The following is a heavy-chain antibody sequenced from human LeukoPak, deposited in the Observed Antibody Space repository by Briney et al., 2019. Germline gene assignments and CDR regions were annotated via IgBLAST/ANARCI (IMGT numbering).Heavy chain of an antibody. CDR2: IYYGENT. J-gene: IGHJ4*02. CDR3: ARRDDSSGYHKIFDY. CDR1: GGSISSGPYY. D-gene: IGHD3-22*01. V-gene: IGHV4-39*01. Sequence: SATLSLTFTVSGGSISSGPYYWGWIRPPPGKGLEWIGNIYYGENTYYNPSLKSRVTISIDTSKNQFYLKLSSLTAADTAVYYCARRDDSSGYHKIFDYWGPGTLVTVSS.